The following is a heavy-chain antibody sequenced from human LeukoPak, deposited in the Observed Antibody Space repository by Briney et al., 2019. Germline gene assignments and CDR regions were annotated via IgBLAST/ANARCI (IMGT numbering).Heavy chain of an antibody. V-gene: IGHV3-53*04. CDR3: ARGSGSYFDY. D-gene: IGHD1-26*01. Sequence: PGGSLRLSCAASGITVSSNYMSWVRQAPGKGLEWVSVIYSGGSTYYADSVKGRFTISRHNSKNTLYLQMNSLRAEDTAVYYCARGSGSYFDYWGQGTLVTVSS. CDR2: IYSGGST. CDR1: GITVSSNY. J-gene: IGHJ4*02.